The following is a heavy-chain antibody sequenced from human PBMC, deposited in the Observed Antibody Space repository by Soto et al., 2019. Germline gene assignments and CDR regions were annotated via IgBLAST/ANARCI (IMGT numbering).Heavy chain of an antibody. J-gene: IGHJ6*04. CDR2: IYYSRST. Sequence: PSETLSLTCTVSGGSISSSSYYWGWIPQPPGKGLEWIGSIYYSRSTYYNPSLKSRVTISVDTSKNQFSLKLSSVTAADTAVYYCFEQQLLRGVVYVMDVWGKGTSVTVSP. V-gene: IGHV4-39*01. D-gene: IGHD6-13*01. CDR1: GGSISSSSYY. CDR3: FEQQLLRGVVYVMDV.